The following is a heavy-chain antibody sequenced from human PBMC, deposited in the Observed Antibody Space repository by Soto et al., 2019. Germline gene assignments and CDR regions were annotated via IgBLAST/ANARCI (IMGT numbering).Heavy chain of an antibody. CDR2: IYSGGST. V-gene: IGHV3-53*01. J-gene: IGHJ4*02. D-gene: IGHD3-22*01. CDR3: ARNYFDSGGGFDY. Sequence: EVQLVESGGGLIQPGGSLRLSCAASGFTVSSNYMSWVRQAPGKGLEWVSVIYSGGSTYYADSVKGRFTISRDNSKNTVYLQMNSLRAEDTAVYYCARNYFDSGGGFDYWCQGNLATVSS. CDR1: GFTVSSNY.